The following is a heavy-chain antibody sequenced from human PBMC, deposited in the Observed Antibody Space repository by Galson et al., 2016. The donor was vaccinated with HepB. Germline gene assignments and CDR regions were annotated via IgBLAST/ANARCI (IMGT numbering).Heavy chain of an antibody. D-gene: IGHD5-24*01. CDR2: ICHDGSKE. V-gene: IGHV3-33*01. CDR1: GFTLSAFS. CDR3: ARDRAADGLAAIDF. Sequence: SLRLSCATSGFTLSAFSMHWVRQVPGKGLEWLTLICHDGSKEYYTESVKGRFTISRDNAKNIVYLQMDSLTDEDTAVYYCARDRAADGLAAIDFWGQGTLVTVSP. J-gene: IGHJ4*02.